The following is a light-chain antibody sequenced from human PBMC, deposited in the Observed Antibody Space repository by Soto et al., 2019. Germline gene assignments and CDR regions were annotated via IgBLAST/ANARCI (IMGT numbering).Light chain of an antibody. CDR1: QNVRNNY. V-gene: IGKV3-20*01. J-gene: IGKJ5*01. CDR3: QQYGTPRSVT. CDR2: GAS. Sequence: EAEWPQSPGTLSLSPGERATLSCRASQNVRNNYLGWYQKKAGQAPRLLIYGASIRATGVPDRFSGSGSGTDFTLTITRLEPEDLAVYDGQQYGTPRSVTVGQGTRLEIK.